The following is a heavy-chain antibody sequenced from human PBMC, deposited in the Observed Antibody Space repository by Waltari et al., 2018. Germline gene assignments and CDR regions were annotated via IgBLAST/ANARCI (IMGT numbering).Heavy chain of an antibody. D-gene: IGHD6-25*01. Sequence: EVQLVESGGGLVQPGGSLRLSCVASGFTFSSYNMNWVRQAPGKGLEWVSYISSSSSTIYYADSVKGRFTISRDNAKNSLYLQMNSLRSEDTAVYYCARRMNSGGNAFDIWGQGTMVTVSS. CDR1: GFTFSSYN. V-gene: IGHV3-48*01. CDR3: ARRMNSGGNAFDI. J-gene: IGHJ3*02. CDR2: ISSSSSTI.